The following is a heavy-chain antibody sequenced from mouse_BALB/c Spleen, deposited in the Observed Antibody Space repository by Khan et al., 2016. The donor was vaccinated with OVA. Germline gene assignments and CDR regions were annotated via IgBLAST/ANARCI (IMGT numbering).Heavy chain of an antibody. CDR2: IDPSTSYT. V-gene: IGHV1-7*01. Sequence: QVQLQQSGAEVVKPGASVKMSCKASGYTFTAYWIHWVKQRPGQGLEWIGYIDPSTSYTDYNQKFKDKATLTTDKSSSTAYLQLSSLTSDESAVXYCASKGLWGIFAYWGQGTLVTVSA. J-gene: IGHJ3*01. CDR1: GYTFTAYW. CDR3: ASKGLWGIFAY. D-gene: IGHD1-1*02.